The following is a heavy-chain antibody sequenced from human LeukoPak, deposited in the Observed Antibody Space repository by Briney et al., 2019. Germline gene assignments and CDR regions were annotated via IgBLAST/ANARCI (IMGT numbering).Heavy chain of an antibody. J-gene: IGHJ5*02. V-gene: IGHV4-34*01. CDR1: GGSFSGYY. Sequence: SETLSLTCAVYGGSFSGYYWSWIRQPPGKGLEWIGEINHSGSTNYNPSLKSRVTISVDTSKNQFSLKLSSVTAADTAVYYCARGSRFYDYVWGSYRRNWFDPWGQGTLVTVSS. CDR2: INHSGST. CDR3: ARGSRFYDYVWGSYRRNWFDP. D-gene: IGHD3-16*02.